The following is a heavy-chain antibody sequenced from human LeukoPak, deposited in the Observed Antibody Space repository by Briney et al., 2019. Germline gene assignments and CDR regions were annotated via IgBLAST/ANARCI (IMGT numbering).Heavy chain of an antibody. Sequence: GGSLRLSCAASGFTFSSYWIHWVRQAPGKGLVWVSLINSDGSSTSYADSVKGRFTISRDNAKNTLYLQMNSLRVEDTAVYYCAKGSKEVLFTRDHYMDVWGKGTTVTISS. CDR3: AKGSKEVLFTRDHYMDV. CDR1: GFTFSSYW. CDR2: INSDGSST. J-gene: IGHJ6*03. D-gene: IGHD3-3*01. V-gene: IGHV3-74*01.